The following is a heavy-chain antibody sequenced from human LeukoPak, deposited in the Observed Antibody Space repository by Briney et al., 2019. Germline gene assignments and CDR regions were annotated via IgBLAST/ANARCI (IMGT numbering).Heavy chain of an antibody. Sequence: SGGSLRLSCTASRFAFSDYWMSWVRQAPGKGLEWLANINQDGSQTSYVGSVRGRFTVSRDNAKNSLYLQMNSLRADDTAVYYCARDSPPRYSGYDWVFWGRGTLVTVSS. CDR3: ARDSPPRYSGYDWVF. J-gene: IGHJ4*02. CDR1: RFAFSDYW. CDR2: INQDGSQT. V-gene: IGHV3-7*01. D-gene: IGHD5-12*01.